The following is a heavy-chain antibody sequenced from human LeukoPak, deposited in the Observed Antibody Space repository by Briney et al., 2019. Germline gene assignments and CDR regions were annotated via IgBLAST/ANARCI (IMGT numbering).Heavy chain of an antibody. Sequence: ASVKVSCKASGYTFTSYGISWVRQAPGQGLEWMGWISAYNGNTNYAQKLQGRVTMTTDTSTSTAYMELRSLRSDDTAVYYCARFVFSSTVYCYMDVWGKGTTVTVSS. CDR2: ISAYNGNT. J-gene: IGHJ6*03. CDR3: ARFVFSSTVYCYMDV. V-gene: IGHV1-18*01. CDR1: GYTFTSYG. D-gene: IGHD3-16*01.